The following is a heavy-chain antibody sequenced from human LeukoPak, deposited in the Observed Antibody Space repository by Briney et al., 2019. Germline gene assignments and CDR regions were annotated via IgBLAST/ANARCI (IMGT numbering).Heavy chain of an antibody. V-gene: IGHV1-2*02. CDR2: INPNSGGT. Sequence: ASVKVSCKVSGYTLTELSMHWVRQAPGQGLEWMGWINPNSGGTNYAQKFQGRVTMTRDTSISTAYMELSRLRSDDTAVYYCARMPEPELDYWGQGTLVTVSS. D-gene: IGHD2-2*01. J-gene: IGHJ4*02. CDR3: ARMPEPELDY. CDR1: GYTLTELS.